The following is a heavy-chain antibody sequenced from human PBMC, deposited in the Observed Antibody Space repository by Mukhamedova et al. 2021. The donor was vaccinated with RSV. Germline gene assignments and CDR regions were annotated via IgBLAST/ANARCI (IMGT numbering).Heavy chain of an antibody. CDR2: IYYSGST. D-gene: IGHD5-24*01. V-gene: IGHV4-39*01. J-gene: IGHJ4*02. CDR3: ASRDGYKEDY. Sequence: GLEWIGSIYYSGSTYYNPSLKSRVTISVDTSKNQFSLKLSSVTAADTAVNYCASRDGYKEDYSGQGTLVTVSS.